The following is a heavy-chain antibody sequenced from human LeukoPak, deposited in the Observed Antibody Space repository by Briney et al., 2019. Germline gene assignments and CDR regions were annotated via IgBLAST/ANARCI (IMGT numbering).Heavy chain of an antibody. D-gene: IGHD3-9*01. J-gene: IGHJ4*02. V-gene: IGHV4-34*01. Sequence: SETLSLTCAVYGGSFSGYYWSWIRQPPGKGLEWIGEINHSGSTNYNPSLKSRVTISVDTSKNQFSLKLSSVTAADTAVYYCARVGLRYFDWLLQGDFDYWGQGTLVTVSS. CDR2: INHSGST. CDR3: ARVGLRYFDWLLQGDFDY. CDR1: GGSFSGYY.